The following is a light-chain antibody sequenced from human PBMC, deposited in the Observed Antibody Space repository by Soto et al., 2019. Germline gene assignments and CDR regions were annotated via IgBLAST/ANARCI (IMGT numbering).Light chain of an antibody. Sequence: DIQMTQSPSTLSGSVGDRVTITCRASQTISSWLAWYQQKPGKAPKLLIYAASSLQSGVPSRFSGSGSGTDFTLTISKLEPGDFAVYYCQQYGGSPWTFGQGTKVDIK. CDR3: QQYGGSPWT. J-gene: IGKJ1*01. V-gene: IGKV1-5*01. CDR1: QTISSW. CDR2: AAS.